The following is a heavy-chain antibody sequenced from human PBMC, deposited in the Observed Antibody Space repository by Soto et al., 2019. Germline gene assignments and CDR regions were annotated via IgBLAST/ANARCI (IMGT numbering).Heavy chain of an antibody. CDR2: ISAQNGNT. V-gene: IGHV1-18*01. CDR1: GYIFTTYG. J-gene: IGHJ4*02. CDR3: ARGRYGDY. Sequence: QVHLVQSGAEVKKPGASVKVSCKGSGYIFTTYGITWVRQAPGQGLEWMGWISAQNGNTNYAQKLQGRVTVARATSTSTAYMGLRNLRSDDTAVYYCARGRYGDYWGQGALVTVSS. D-gene: IGHD1-1*01.